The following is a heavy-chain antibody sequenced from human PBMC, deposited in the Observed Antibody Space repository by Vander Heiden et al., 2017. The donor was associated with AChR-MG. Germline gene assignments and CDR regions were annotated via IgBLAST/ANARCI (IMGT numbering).Heavy chain of an antibody. Sequence: QVQLVQSGTEVKKPGASVKVSCKPSGYTFTNYDITWVRQATGQGLEWMGWMNPNSGNSGYAQKFQGRVSLTRDTSLTTAYMELSSLRSEDTAVYYCARTHGDFDYWGQGTLVTVSS. D-gene: IGHD4-17*01. CDR1: GYTFTNYD. V-gene: IGHV1-8*02. CDR2: MNPNSGNS. J-gene: IGHJ4*02. CDR3: ARTHGDFDY.